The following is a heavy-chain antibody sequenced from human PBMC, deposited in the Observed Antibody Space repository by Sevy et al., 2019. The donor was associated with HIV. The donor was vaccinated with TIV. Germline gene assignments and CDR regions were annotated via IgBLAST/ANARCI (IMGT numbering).Heavy chain of an antibody. J-gene: IGHJ4*02. CDR1: GFTFSSYG. Sequence: GGSLRLSCAASGFTFSSYGMHWVRQAPGKGLEWVAVIWYDGSNKYYAASVKGRFTISRDNSKNTLYLQMNSLRAEDTAVYYCARDRTGQWLVDYWGQGTLVTVSS. CDR2: IWYDGSNK. D-gene: IGHD5-12*01. CDR3: ARDRTGQWLVDY. V-gene: IGHV3-33*01.